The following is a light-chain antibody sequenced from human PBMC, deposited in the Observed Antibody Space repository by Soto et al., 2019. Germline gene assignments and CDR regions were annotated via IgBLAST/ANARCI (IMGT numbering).Light chain of an antibody. CDR3: QQYNKWPPIT. J-gene: IGKJ5*01. V-gene: IGKV3-15*01. CDR1: QSVSSY. Sequence: EVVLTQSPATLSLSPGEGATLSCRASQSVSSYLAWYQQKPGQAPRLLIFGASTRATGIPARFSGSGSGTEFTLTISSLQSEDFAVYYCQQYNKWPPITFGQGTRLEI. CDR2: GAS.